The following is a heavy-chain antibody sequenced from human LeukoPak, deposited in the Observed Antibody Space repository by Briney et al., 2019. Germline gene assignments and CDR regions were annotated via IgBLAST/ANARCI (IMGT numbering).Heavy chain of an antibody. CDR1: GYTFTSFY. J-gene: IGHJ3*02. CDR3: ARDGDTAHAFDI. D-gene: IGHD5-18*01. Sequence: ASVKVSCKASGYTFTSFYMHWVRQAPGQGLEWMGIINPSGGTTSYAQKFQGRVTMTKDMSTSTVYMELSSLRSEDTAVYYCARDGDTAHAFDIWGQGTMVTVSS. CDR2: INPSGGTT. V-gene: IGHV1-46*01.